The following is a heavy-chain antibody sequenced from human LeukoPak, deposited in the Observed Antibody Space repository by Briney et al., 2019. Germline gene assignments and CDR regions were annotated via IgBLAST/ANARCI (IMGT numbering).Heavy chain of an antibody. J-gene: IGHJ4*02. CDR2: ISAYNGNT. V-gene: IGHV1-18*01. CDR1: GYTFTSYG. Sequence: ASVKVSCKASGYTFTSYGISWVRQAPGQGLEWMGWISAYNGNTNYAQKLQGRVTMTTDTSTSTAYMELRSLRSDDTAVYYCARGISDFWSGYYTDYYFDYWAQGTLVTVSS. D-gene: IGHD3-3*01. CDR3: ARGISDFWSGYYTDYYFDY.